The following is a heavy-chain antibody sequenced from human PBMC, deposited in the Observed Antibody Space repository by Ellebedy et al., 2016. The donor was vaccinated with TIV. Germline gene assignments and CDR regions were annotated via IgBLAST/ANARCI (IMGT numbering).Heavy chain of an antibody. CDR3: ARGVGSGTFYNGWFDS. CDR2: MNPKSGNT. D-gene: IGHD3-10*01. V-gene: IGHV1-8*01. CDR1: GYDFTKYD. J-gene: IGHJ5*01. Sequence: AASVKVSCKSSGYDFTKYDINWVRQATGQGLEWMGWMNPKSGNTRYARTFQGRFTMTRNISINTAYMELSSLTFDDTAVYYCARGVGSGTFYNGWFDSWGQGTAVSVS.